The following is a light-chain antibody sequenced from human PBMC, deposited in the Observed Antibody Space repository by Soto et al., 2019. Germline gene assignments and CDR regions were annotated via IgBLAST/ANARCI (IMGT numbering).Light chain of an antibody. CDR2: DAF. J-gene: IGKJ5*01. Sequence: EIVLTQSPATLSLSPGESATLYCRASHSVSTYLAWSQQKPGQAPRLLIYDAFNRATGIPARFSGSGSGTYFTLNISRLEPEDFAVYYCQQRSTWPPITFGQGTRLEIK. V-gene: IGKV3-11*01. CDR1: HSVSTY. CDR3: QQRSTWPPIT.